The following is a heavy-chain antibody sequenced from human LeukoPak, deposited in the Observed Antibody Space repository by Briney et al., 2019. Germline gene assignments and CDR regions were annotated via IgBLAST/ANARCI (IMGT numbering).Heavy chain of an antibody. CDR2: IYYSGSA. CDR1: GGSISNNSYF. Sequence: SETLSLTCTVSGGSISNNSYFWGWIRQPPGKGLEWIGSIYYSGSAYYNPSLKSRVTIPVDTSKNQFSLKLTSVTASDTAVYYCARHQRDVVVVPAAIRVYNWFDPWGQGTLVTVSS. V-gene: IGHV4-39*01. J-gene: IGHJ5*02. D-gene: IGHD2-2*02. CDR3: ARHQRDVVVVPAAIRVYNWFDP.